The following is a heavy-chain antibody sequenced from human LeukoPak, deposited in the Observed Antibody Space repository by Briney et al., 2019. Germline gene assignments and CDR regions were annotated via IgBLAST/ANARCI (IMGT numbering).Heavy chain of an antibody. Sequence: GASVKVSCKASGYTFTSYAMHWVRQAPGQRLEWMGWINAGNGNTKYSQKFQGRVTITRDTSASTAYMELRSLRSDDMAVYYCARDCSGISCSFDYWGQGTLVTVSS. CDR3: ARDCSGISCSFDY. D-gene: IGHD2-15*01. J-gene: IGHJ4*02. CDR2: INAGNGNT. CDR1: GYTFTSYA. V-gene: IGHV1-3*01.